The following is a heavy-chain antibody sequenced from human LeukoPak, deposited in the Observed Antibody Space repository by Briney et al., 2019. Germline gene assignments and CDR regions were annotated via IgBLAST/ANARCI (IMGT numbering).Heavy chain of an antibody. CDR1: GYIFTSYW. Sequence: GASLQISCEVSGYIFTSYWIVWVRQLPGKGLEWMGSISPGDSNTRYSPSFQGQVTISADKTISTAYLQWSSLKASDTAMYFCARHGAGYYYNFDYWGQGTLVTVSS. CDR3: ARHGAGYYYNFDY. D-gene: IGHD3-22*01. V-gene: IGHV5-51*01. J-gene: IGHJ4*02. CDR2: ISPGDSNT.